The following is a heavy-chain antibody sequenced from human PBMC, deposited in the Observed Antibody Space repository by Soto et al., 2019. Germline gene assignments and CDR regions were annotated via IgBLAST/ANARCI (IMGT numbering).Heavy chain of an antibody. J-gene: IGHJ4*02. CDR2: INPSGGST. CDR3: ARDRREWLAGYYFDY. Sequence: ASVKLSRKASGYTFTSYYMHWVRQAPGQGLEWMGIINPSGGSTSYAQKSQGRVTMTRDTSTSTVYMELSSLRSEDTAVYYCARDRREWLAGYYFDYWGQGTLDTVSS. V-gene: IGHV1-46*03. CDR1: GYTFTSYY. D-gene: IGHD6-19*01.